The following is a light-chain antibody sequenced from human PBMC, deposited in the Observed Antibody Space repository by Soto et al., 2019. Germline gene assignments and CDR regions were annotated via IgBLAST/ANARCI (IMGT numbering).Light chain of an antibody. CDR2: DAS. Sequence: EIVLTQSPATLSLSPGERATLSCRASQSVSSSLAWYQQKPGRAPRLLIYDASNRATGIPARFSGSGSGTDFTLTSSSLEPEDFAVYYCQQRSNWPPWTFGQGTKVEIK. J-gene: IGKJ1*01. CDR3: QQRSNWPPWT. CDR1: QSVSSS. V-gene: IGKV3-11*01.